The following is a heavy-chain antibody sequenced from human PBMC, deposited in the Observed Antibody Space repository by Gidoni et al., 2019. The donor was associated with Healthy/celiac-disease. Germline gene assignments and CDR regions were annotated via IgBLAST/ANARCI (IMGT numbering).Heavy chain of an antibody. CDR2: IYTSGST. V-gene: IGHV4-4*07. Sequence: QVQLQESGPGLVKPSETLSLTCTVSGGSISSYYWSWIRQPAGKGLEWIGRIYTSGSTNYNPSLKSRVTMSVDTSKNQFSLKLSSVTAADTAVYYCASLVYYYDSSGLDGGWYFDLWGRGTLVTVSS. J-gene: IGHJ2*01. CDR3: ASLVYYYDSSGLDGGWYFDL. D-gene: IGHD3-22*01. CDR1: GGSISSYY.